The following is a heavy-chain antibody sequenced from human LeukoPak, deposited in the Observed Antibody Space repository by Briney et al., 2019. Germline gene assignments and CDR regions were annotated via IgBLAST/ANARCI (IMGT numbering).Heavy chain of an antibody. D-gene: IGHD5-12*01. CDR1: GYTFTSYD. Sequence: GASVTVSFKASGYTFTSYDINWVRQATGQGLEWMGWMNPNSGNTGYAQKFQGRVTMTRNTSISTAYMELSSLRSEDTAVYYCARGAYSGYDCNYWGQGTLVTVSS. V-gene: IGHV1-8*01. J-gene: IGHJ4*02. CDR3: ARGAYSGYDCNY. CDR2: MNPNSGNT.